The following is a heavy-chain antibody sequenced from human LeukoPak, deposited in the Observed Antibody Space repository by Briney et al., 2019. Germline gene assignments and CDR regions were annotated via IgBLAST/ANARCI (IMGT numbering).Heavy chain of an antibody. V-gene: IGHV3-33*01. Sequence: GGSLRLSCAASGFTFSSYGMHWVRQAPGKVLEWVAVIWYDGSNKYYADSVKGRFTISRDNSKNTLYLQMNSLRAEDTAVYYCAREEYSYGYAFYYWGQGTLVTVSS. CDR1: GFTFSSYG. CDR3: AREEYSYGYAFYY. J-gene: IGHJ4*02. D-gene: IGHD5-18*01. CDR2: IWYDGSNK.